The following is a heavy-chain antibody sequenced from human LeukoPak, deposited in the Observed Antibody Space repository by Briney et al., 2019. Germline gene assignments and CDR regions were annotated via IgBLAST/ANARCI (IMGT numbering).Heavy chain of an antibody. V-gene: IGHV4-34*01. Sequence: SETLSLTCAVYGGSFSGYYWSWIRQPPGKGLEWIGEINHSGSTNYNPSLKSRVTISVDTSKNQFSLKLSSVTAADTAVYYCARAGMWYGFSEYWGQGTLVTVSS. CDR3: ARAGMWYGFSEY. D-gene: IGHD2-15*01. CDR1: GGSFSGYY. CDR2: INHSGST. J-gene: IGHJ4*02.